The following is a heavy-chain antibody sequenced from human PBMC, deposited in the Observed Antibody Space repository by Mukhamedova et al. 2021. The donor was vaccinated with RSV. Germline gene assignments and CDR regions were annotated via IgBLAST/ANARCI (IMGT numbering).Heavy chain of an antibody. D-gene: IGHD1-26*01. CDR2: IYSSGST. J-gene: IGHJ4*02. CDR3: ARGTTGSYYPSYFDY. Sequence: GVEWIGRIYSSGSTTYNPSLKGRVTMSVDTSKNQFSLKLTSVTAADTAVYYCARGTTGSYYPSYFDYWGQGSLVTVSS. V-gene: IGHV4-4*07.